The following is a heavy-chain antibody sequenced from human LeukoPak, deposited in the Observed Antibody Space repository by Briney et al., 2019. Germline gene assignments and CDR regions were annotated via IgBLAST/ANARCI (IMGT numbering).Heavy chain of an antibody. Sequence: SETLSLTCTVSGYSISSGYYWGWIRQPPGKGLEWIGYIYYSGSTYYNPSLKSRVTISVDTSKNQFSLKLSSVTAADTAVYYCARVGYCSSTSCYEGVIWFDPWGQGTLVTVSS. CDR2: IYYSGST. D-gene: IGHD2-2*01. J-gene: IGHJ5*02. CDR3: ARVGYCSSTSCYEGVIWFDP. V-gene: IGHV4-38-2*02. CDR1: GYSISSGYY.